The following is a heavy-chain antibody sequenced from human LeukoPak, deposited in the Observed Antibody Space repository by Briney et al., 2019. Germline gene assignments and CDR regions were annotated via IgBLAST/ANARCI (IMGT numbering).Heavy chain of an antibody. J-gene: IGHJ4*02. V-gene: IGHV3-30*04. D-gene: IGHD2-2*01. CDR1: GYTFSSYA. CDR2: ISYDGSNK. CDR3: ARGRGVPAAADY. Sequence: PGGSLRLSCAASGYTFSSYAMHWVRQAPGKGLEWVAVISYDGSNKYYADSVKGRFTISRDNSKNTLYLQMSSLRAEDTAVYYCARGRGVPAAADYWGQGTLVTVSS.